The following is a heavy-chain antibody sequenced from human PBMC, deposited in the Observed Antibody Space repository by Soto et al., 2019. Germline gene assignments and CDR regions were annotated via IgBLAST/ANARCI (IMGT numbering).Heavy chain of an antibody. CDR3: ARRRLLSYGNNWFDP. J-gene: IGHJ5*02. D-gene: IGHD4-17*01. V-gene: IGHV4-30-2*01. Sequence: SETLSLTCAVSGGSISSGGYSWSWIRQPPGKGLEWIGYIYHSGSTYYNPSLKSRVTISVDRSKNQFSLKLSSVTAADTAVYYCARRRLLSYGNNWFDPWGQGTLVTAPQ. CDR1: GGSISSGGYS. CDR2: IYHSGST.